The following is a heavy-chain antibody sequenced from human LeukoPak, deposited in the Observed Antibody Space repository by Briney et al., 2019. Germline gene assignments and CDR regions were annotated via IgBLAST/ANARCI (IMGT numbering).Heavy chain of an antibody. CDR2: VTPTGGTT. Sequence: GGSLRLSCAASGFSFNTYTMNWVRQAPGKGLGWVSLVTPTGGTTSYADSVKGRFTISRDNSKSTLYLQMNSLRAEDTALYYCVKDQRAVRPLFDHWGQGTLVTVSS. J-gene: IGHJ4*02. D-gene: IGHD6-6*01. CDR3: VKDQRAVRPLFDH. V-gene: IGHV3-23*01. CDR1: GFSFNTYT.